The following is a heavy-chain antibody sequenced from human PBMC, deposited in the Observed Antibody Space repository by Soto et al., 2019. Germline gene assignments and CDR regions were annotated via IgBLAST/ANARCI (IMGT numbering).Heavy chain of an antibody. CDR1: GFSFSDNY. CDR2: ISFSGDVT. D-gene: IGHD2-8*01. CDR3: ARENGHPGHNYAMDV. Sequence: QEQLVESGGGLVKPGGSLRLSCVASGFSFSDNYMSWIRQAPGKGLEWVSYISFSGDVTRYSDSVEGRFTVSRVNAKKSLYLQMNSLRVEDTAVYYCARENGHPGHNYAMDVWGQGTTVTVSS. J-gene: IGHJ6*02. V-gene: IGHV3-11*01.